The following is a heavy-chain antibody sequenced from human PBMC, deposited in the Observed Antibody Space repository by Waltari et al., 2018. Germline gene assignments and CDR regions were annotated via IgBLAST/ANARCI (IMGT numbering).Heavy chain of an antibody. Sequence: QVQILQSGAGLLKPSETLSLTCAVYGASFTFNYWSWIRQSPGKGLEWIAVINRGGNANYNPALRSRVTISVDMSKNQVSLNLGAVTAADTAVYYCARLLIEPSGLGWYSFDHWGQGIPVIVS. CDR3: ARLLIEPSGLGWYSFDH. D-gene: IGHD2-21*01. CDR2: INRGGNA. CDR1: GASFTFNY. V-gene: IGHV4-34*01. J-gene: IGHJ4*02.